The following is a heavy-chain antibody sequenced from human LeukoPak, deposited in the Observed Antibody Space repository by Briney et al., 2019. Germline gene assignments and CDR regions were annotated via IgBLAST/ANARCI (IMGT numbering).Heavy chain of an antibody. Sequence: PSETLSLTXTVSGGSISSYYWGWIRQPPGKGLEWIGSIYHSGSTYYNPSLKSRVTISVDTSKNQFSLKLSSVTAADTAVYYCAREGRQQLVLVDPWGQGTLVTVSS. CDR2: IYHSGST. D-gene: IGHD6-13*01. CDR3: AREGRQQLVLVDP. CDR1: GGSISSYY. V-gene: IGHV4-38-2*02. J-gene: IGHJ5*02.